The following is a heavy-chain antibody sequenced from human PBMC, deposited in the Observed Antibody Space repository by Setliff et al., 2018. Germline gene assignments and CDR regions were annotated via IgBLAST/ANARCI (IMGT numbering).Heavy chain of an antibody. J-gene: IGHJ6*03. CDR3: AREQSNYDFWSGYYGSYYYYMDV. CDR2: IYTSGST. D-gene: IGHD3-3*01. Sequence: NPSETLSLTCTVSGGSISSGSYYWSWIRQPAGKGPEWIGHIYTSGSTNYNPSLKSRVTISVDTSKNQFSLKLSSVTAADTAVYYCAREQSNYDFWSGYYGSYYYYMDVWGKGTTVTVS. CDR1: GGSISSGSYY. V-gene: IGHV4-61*09.